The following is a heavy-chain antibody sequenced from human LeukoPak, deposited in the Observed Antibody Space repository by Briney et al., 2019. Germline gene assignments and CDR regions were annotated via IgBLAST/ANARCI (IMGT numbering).Heavy chain of an antibody. CDR1: GFTLTTYG. D-gene: IGHD1-26*01. Sequence: PWGSLRLSCAASGFTLTTYGVHWVRQAPGQGLEWVAFIPSDGNNKQYADSVKGRVTIYRDSSKNTLYLQMNSLVTEDTAVYYCAKARSGGSWTFDIWGQGTMVIVSS. J-gene: IGHJ3*02. V-gene: IGHV3-30*02. CDR3: AKARSGGSWTFDI. CDR2: IPSDGNNK.